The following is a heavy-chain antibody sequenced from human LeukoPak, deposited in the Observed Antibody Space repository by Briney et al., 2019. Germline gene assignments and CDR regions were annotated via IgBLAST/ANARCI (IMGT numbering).Heavy chain of an antibody. V-gene: IGHV3-21*01. CDR2: ISSSSSYI. D-gene: IGHD1-14*01. J-gene: IGHJ4*02. CDR1: GFTFSSYS. CDR3: ARVPPPGFPGSTEIDY. Sequence: GGSLRLSCAASGFTFSSYSMNWVRQAPGKGLEWVSSISSSSSYIYYADSVKGRFIISRDNAKNSLYLQMNSLRAEDTAVYYCARVPPPGFPGSTEIDYWGQGTLVTVSS.